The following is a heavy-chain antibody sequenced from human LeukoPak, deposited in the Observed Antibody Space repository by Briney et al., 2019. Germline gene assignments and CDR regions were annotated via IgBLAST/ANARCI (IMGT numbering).Heavy chain of an antibody. J-gene: IGHJ4*02. CDR2: IYRSGST. CDR3: ARLGFVVPAVIFDY. V-gene: IGHV3-53*01. D-gene: IGHD2-2*02. CDR1: GFTVSSNY. Sequence: PGGSLRLSCAASGFTVSSNYMSWVRQAPGKGLEWVSVIYRSGSTYYADSVKGRFTISRDISKNTLYLQMNSLRAEDTAMYYCARLGFVVPAVIFDYWGQGTLVTVSS.